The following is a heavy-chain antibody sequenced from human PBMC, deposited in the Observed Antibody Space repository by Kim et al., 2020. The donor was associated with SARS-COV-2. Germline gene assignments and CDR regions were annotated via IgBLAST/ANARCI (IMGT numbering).Heavy chain of an antibody. CDR2: IRSKANSYAT. CDR1: GFTFSGSA. D-gene: IGHD6-19*01. V-gene: IGHV3-73*01. J-gene: IGHJ5*02. Sequence: GGSLRLSCAASGFTFSGSAMHWVRQASGKGLEWVGRIRSKANSYATAYAASVKGRFTISRDDSKNTAYLQMNSLKTEDTAVYYCTRAIAVAGTGDWFDPWGQGTLVTVSS. CDR3: TRAIAVAGTGDWFDP.